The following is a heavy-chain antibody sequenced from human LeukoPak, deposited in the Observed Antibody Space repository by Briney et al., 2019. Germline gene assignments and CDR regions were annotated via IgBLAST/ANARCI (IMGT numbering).Heavy chain of an antibody. D-gene: IGHD3-10*01. CDR1: GGSISSSSYY. V-gene: IGHV4-39*01. CDR3: ARGSTYYYGSGSYYFDY. CDR2: IYYSGST. J-gene: IGHJ4*02. Sequence: SETLSLTCTVSGGSISSSSYYWGWIRQPPGKGLEWIGSIYYSGSTYYNPSLKSRVTISVDTSKNQFSLKLSSVIAADTAVYYCARGSTYYYGSGSYYFDYWGQGTLVTVSS.